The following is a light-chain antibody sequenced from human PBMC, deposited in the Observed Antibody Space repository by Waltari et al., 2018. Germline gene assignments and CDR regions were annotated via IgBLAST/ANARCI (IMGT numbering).Light chain of an antibody. Sequence: SHELTQPPSVSVSPGQTARITCSGHELPRKYAYWFQQKSGQAPRLVIYEYTKRPSGIPERFSGSSSGTVATLTITGAQVDDEADYYCYSSDSTGLRVFGGGTTVVVL. V-gene: IGLV3-10*01. CDR1: ELPRKY. J-gene: IGLJ1*01. CDR2: EYT. CDR3: YSSDSTGLRV.